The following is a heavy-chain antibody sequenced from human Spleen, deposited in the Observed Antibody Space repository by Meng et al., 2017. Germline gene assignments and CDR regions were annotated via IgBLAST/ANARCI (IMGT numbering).Heavy chain of an antibody. V-gene: IGHV4-34*01. CDR1: GGSFSCYY. D-gene: IGHD6-19*01. CDR3: ARGRGSGWYFHHFDY. J-gene: IGHJ4*02. Sequence: QGQRQQWGAGLLNSSATLSLPCAVYGGSFSCYYWSWIRQPPGKGLEWIGEINHSGSTNYNPSLKSRVTISVDTSKNQFSLKLSSVTAADTAVYYCARGRGSGWYFHHFDYWGQGTLVTVSS. CDR2: INHSGST.